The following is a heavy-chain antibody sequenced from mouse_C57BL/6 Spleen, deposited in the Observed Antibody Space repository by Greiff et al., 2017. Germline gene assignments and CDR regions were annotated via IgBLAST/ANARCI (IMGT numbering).Heavy chain of an antibody. D-gene: IGHD2-4*01. CDR1: GFTFSSYA. V-gene: IGHV5-4*01. CDR3: ARDEGYDYDVEDYFDY. Sequence: EVQLVESGGGLVKPGGSLKLSCAASGFTFSSYAMSWVRQTPEKRLEWVATISDGGSYTYYPDNVKGRFTISRDNAKNNLYLQMGHLKSEDTAMYYCARDEGYDYDVEDYFDYWGQGTTLTVSS. J-gene: IGHJ2*01. CDR2: ISDGGSYT.